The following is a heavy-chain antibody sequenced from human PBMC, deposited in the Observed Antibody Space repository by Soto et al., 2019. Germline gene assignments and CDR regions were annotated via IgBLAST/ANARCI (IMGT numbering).Heavy chain of an antibody. V-gene: IGHV4-39*01. CDR3: ARPRDNGYHYYGMDV. Sequence: SETLSLTCTVSRCSISSSSYYWGWIRQPPGKGLEWIGSIYYSGSTYYNPSLKSRVTISVDTSKNQFSLKLSSVTAADTAVYYCARPRDNGYHYYGMDVWGQGTTVT. J-gene: IGHJ6*02. CDR1: RCSISSSSYY. D-gene: IGHD1-20*01. CDR2: IYYSGST.